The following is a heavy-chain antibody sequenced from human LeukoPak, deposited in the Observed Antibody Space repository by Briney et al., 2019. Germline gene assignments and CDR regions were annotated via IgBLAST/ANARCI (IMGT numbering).Heavy chain of an antibody. Sequence: TGGSLRLSCAASGFIVSNNYMSWVRQPPGKGLEWVSIIYSGGTADYADSVKGRFTVSRDHSKNTMYLQMNSLRGEDTAMYYCVRDPYRDYDRLDAFDIWGHGTMVTVSS. CDR1: GFIVSNNY. J-gene: IGHJ3*02. V-gene: IGHV3-66*01. CDR3: VRDPYRDYDRLDAFDI. CDR2: IYSGGTA. D-gene: IGHD4-17*01.